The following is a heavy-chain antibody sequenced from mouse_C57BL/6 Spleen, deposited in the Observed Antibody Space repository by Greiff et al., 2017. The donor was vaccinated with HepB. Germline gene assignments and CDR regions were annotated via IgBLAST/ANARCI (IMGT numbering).Heavy chain of an antibody. Sequence: EVQLVESGGGLVQPKGSLKLSCAASGFSFNTYAMNWVRQAPGKGLEWVARIRSKSNNYATYYADSVKDRVTISRDDSESMLYLQMNNLKTEDTAMYYCVYDGYYPWYFDVWGTGTTVTVSS. CDR2: IRSKSNNYAT. D-gene: IGHD2-3*01. CDR3: VYDGYYPWYFDV. V-gene: IGHV10-1*01. J-gene: IGHJ1*03. CDR1: GFSFNTYA.